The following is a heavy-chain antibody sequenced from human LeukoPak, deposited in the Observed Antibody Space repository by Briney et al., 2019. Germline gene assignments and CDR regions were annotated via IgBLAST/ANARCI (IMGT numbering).Heavy chain of an antibody. CDR3: AKGRYSSGWYDY. CDR2: ISGSGGST. CDR1: GFTFSSYA. V-gene: IGHV3-23*01. Sequence: GGSLRLSCAASGFTFSSYAMSWVRQAPGKGLEWVSAISGSGGSTYYADSVKGRFTISRDNSKNTLYLQMNSLRAEDTAVYCCAKGRYSSGWYDYWGQGTLVTVSS. D-gene: IGHD6-19*01. J-gene: IGHJ4*02.